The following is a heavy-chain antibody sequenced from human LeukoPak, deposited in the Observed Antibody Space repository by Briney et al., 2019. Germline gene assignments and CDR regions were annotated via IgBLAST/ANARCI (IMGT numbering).Heavy chain of an antibody. J-gene: IGHJ3*02. CDR3: ARSTWGYAFDI. Sequence: PSETLSLTCAVSGGSISSGGYSWTWIRQPPGKGLEWIGYIYYSGSTNYTPSLKSRVTISLDTPKKQFSLKLSSVTAADTAVYYCARSTWGYAFDIWGQGTMVTVSS. CDR1: GGSISSGGYS. CDR2: IYYSGST. V-gene: IGHV4-61*08. D-gene: IGHD7-27*01.